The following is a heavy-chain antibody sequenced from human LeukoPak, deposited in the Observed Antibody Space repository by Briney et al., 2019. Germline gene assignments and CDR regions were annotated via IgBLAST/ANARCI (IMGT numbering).Heavy chain of an antibody. CDR3: ARDSVQSSWGSSREYYYYYMDV. D-gene: IGHD7-27*01. J-gene: IGHJ6*03. CDR1: GFTVSSNY. Sequence: GGSLRLSCAASGFTVSSNYMSWVRQAPGKGLEWVSVIYSGGSTYYADSVKGRFTISRDNSKNTLYLQMNSLRAEDTAVYYCARDSVQSSWGSSREYYYYYMDVWGKGTTVTISS. CDR2: IYSGGST. V-gene: IGHV3-66*01.